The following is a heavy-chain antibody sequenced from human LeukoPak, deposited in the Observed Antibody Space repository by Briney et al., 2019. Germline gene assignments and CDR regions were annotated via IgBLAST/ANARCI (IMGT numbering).Heavy chain of an antibody. CDR2: ISSSSSYI. V-gene: IGHV3-21*01. J-gene: IGHJ4*02. D-gene: IGHD2-21*01. CDR3: ARIAPGLFDY. Sequence: PGGSLRLSCAASGFTFSSYSMNWVRQAPGKGLVWVSSISSSSSYIYYADSVKGRFTISRDNAKNSLYLQMNSLRAEDTAVYYCARIAPGLFDYCGQGTRVTVSS. CDR1: GFTFSSYS.